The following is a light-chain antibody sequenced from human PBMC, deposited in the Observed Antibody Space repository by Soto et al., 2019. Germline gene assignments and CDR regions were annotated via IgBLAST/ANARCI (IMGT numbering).Light chain of an antibody. J-gene: IGLJ1*01. CDR1: SSDVGGYNF. V-gene: IGLV2-14*03. CDR3: ASYSGSNTFV. CDR2: HVS. Sequence: QSVLTQPASVSGSPGQSISISCIGTSSDVGGYNFVSWYQQHPGKVPKLMIYHVSDRPSGLSHRFSGSKSGNTASLTISGLQAEDEADYYCASYSGSNTFVFGGGTKLTVL.